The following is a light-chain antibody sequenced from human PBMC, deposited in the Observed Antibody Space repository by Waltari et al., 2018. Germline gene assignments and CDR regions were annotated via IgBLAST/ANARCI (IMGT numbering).Light chain of an antibody. CDR1: SSDVGAYNY. Sequence: QSALTQPASVSGSPGQSITISCTGTSSDVGAYNYLPWYQHPPGKAPKLVIYQVTNRPAGVSSRFDGSKSGNTASLTISGLQADDEADYYCSSYAGSSTWVFGGGTKLTVL. V-gene: IGLV2-14*01. CDR2: QVT. J-gene: IGLJ3*02. CDR3: SSYAGSSTWV.